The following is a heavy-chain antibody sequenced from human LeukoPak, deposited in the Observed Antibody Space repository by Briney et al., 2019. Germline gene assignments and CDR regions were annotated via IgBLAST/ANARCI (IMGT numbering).Heavy chain of an antibody. J-gene: IGHJ2*01. CDR3: ARDSL. CDR1: GFTFSSYA. Sequence: GASLRLSCAASGFTFSSYAMSWVRQAPGKGLEWVANIKQDGSEKYYVDSVKGRFTISRDNAKNSLYLQMNSLRTEDTAVYYCARDSLWGRGTLVTVSS. V-gene: IGHV3-7*03. CDR2: IKQDGSEK.